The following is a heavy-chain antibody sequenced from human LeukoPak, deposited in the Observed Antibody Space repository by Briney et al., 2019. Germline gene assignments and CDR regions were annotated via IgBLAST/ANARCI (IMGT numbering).Heavy chain of an antibody. Sequence: SETLSLTCTVSGGSVSNSLYYWSWIRQPPGKGLEWIGYIYYSGSTNYNPSLKSRVTISIDTSRNQFSLRLNSMTVADTAVYYCARVLRAASWRSYDYWGQGTLVTVSS. CDR3: ARVLRAASWRSYDY. CDR1: GGSVSNSLYY. J-gene: IGHJ4*02. D-gene: IGHD5-18*01. CDR2: IYYSGST. V-gene: IGHV4-61*01.